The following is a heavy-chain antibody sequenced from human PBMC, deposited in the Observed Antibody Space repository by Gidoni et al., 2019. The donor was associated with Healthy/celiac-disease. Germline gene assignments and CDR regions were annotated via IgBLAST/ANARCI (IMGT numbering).Heavy chain of an antibody. CDR3: ARVSCFLEWSCYYGMDV. V-gene: IGHV3-64*01. CDR1: GFTFSSYP. Sequence: EVQLVESGGGLVQPGGSLRLSCAPSGFTFSSYPRHWVRPAPGKGLEYVSAISSNGGSTYYANSVKGRFTISRDNSKNTLYLQMGSLRAEDMAVYYCARVSCFLEWSCYYGMDVWGQGTTVTVSS. J-gene: IGHJ6*02. CDR2: ISSNGGST. D-gene: IGHD3-3*01.